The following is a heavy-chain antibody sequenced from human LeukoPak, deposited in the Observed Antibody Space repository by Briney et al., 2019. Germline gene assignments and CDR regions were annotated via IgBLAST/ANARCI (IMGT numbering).Heavy chain of an antibody. V-gene: IGHV3-72*01. Sequence: GGSLRLSCAASGFSFSSYGMHWVRQTPGKGLEWVGRSRNKANSYATEYAPSVKGRFTISRDASKNSLYLQFNSLRTEDTAVYYCARDDGGSYDYWGQGTLVIVSS. D-gene: IGHD3-16*01. CDR2: SRNKANSYAT. J-gene: IGHJ4*02. CDR3: ARDDGGSYDY. CDR1: GFSFSSYG.